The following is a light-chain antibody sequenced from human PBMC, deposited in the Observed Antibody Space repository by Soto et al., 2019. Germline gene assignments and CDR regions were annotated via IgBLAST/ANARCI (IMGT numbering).Light chain of an antibody. CDR2: DVS. CDR3: SSYATSTTVL. V-gene: IGLV2-14*03. J-gene: IGLJ2*01. CDR1: SSDVGGYNY. Sequence: QSALTQPASVSGSPGQSITISCTGTSSDVGGYNYVSWYQQHPGRAPQLMIYDVSNRPSGVSNRFSGSMSGNTASLTISGLQAEDEADYYCSSYATSTTVLFGGGTKLTVL.